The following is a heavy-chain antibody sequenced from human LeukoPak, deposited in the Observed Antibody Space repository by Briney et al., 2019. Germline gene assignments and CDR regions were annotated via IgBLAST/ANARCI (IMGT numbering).Heavy chain of an antibody. J-gene: IGHJ4*02. CDR1: GFTFSSYA. CDR3: ARGSRPYYYGSGSYYKGDY. CDR2: ISGSGGST. Sequence: GRSLRLSCAASGFTFSSYAMSWVRQAPGKGLEWVSAISGSGGSTYYADSVKGRFTISRDNSKNTLYLQMNSLRAEDTAVYYCARGSRPYYYGSGSYYKGDYWGQGTLVTVSS. D-gene: IGHD3-10*01. V-gene: IGHV3-23*01.